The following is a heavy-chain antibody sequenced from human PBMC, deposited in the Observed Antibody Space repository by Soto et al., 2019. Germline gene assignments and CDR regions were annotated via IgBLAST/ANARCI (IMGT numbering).Heavy chain of an antibody. V-gene: IGHV3-15*01. CDR3: TTMRWNFWSTD. Sequence: PGGSLRLSCAVSGFPINKAWMGWVRQGPGKGLEWVGRLKSVSDGGKAEYTAPVKDRFTISRDDSKNMLYPQMNSLKAEDTAVYFCTTMRWNFWSTDWGQGTLVTVSS. CDR1: GFPINKAW. J-gene: IGHJ4*02. CDR2: LKSVSDGGKA. D-gene: IGHD3-3*01.